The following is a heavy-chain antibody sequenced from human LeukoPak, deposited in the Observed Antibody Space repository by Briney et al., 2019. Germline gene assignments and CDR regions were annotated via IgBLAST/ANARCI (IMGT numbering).Heavy chain of an antibody. D-gene: IGHD1-26*01. CDR1: GFTFSDSA. CDR3: AKSIVGVAGFGY. Sequence: GGSLRLSCAASGFTFSDSAMSWVRQAPGKGLEWVSALSPSGADTYYPDSVKGRFTISRDNSKNPVCLQMNSLRAEDTGVYYCAKSIVGVAGFGYWGQGALVTVSS. V-gene: IGHV3-23*01. CDR2: LSPSGADT. J-gene: IGHJ4*02.